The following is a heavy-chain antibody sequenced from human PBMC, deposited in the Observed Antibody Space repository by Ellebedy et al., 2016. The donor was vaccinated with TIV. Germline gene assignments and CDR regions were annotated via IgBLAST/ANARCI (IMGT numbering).Heavy chain of an antibody. CDR1: GFTFSSYA. Sequence: GESLKISCSASGFTFSSYAMSWVRQAPGKGLEWVSAISGSGGSTYYADSVKGRFTISRDNSKNTLYLQMNSVRAEDTAVYYCAKDGRGTNPGHFDYWGQGTLVTVSS. V-gene: IGHV3-23*01. D-gene: IGHD2-8*01. CDR2: ISGSGGST. CDR3: AKDGRGTNPGHFDY. J-gene: IGHJ4*02.